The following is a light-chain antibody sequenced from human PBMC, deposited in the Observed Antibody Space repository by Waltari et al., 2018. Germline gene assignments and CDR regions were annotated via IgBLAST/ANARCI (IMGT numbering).Light chain of an antibody. J-gene: IGLJ3*02. Sequence: QSALTQPASVSGSPGQSITISCTGTSSDVGGYHYVSWYQQHPGKVPKLLIFDVSNRPSGVSNRFSGSKSGNTASLTISGLQAEDESDYYCCSFTSRSTWVFGGGTKLTVL. CDR2: DVS. V-gene: IGLV2-14*01. CDR3: CSFTSRSTWV. CDR1: SSDVGGYHY.